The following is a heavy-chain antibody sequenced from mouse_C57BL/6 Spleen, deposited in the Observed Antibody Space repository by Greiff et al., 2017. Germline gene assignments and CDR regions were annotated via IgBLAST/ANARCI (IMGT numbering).Heavy chain of an antibody. V-gene: IGHV5-17*01. CDR1: GFAFSDYG. CDR3: ARSSWFAY. J-gene: IGHJ3*01. Sequence: EVQLMEPGGGLVKPGGSLKLSCAASGFAFSDYGMHWVRQAPEKGLEWVAYISSGSSTIYYADTVKGRFTISRDNAKNTLFLQMTSLRSEDTAMYYCARSSWFAYWGQGTLVTVSA. CDR2: ISSGSSTI.